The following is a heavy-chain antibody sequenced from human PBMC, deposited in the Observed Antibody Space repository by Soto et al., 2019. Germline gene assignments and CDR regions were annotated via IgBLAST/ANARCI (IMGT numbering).Heavy chain of an antibody. CDR2: IYYSGST. J-gene: IGHJ4*02. CDR3: ARPGGSGWFYFDS. D-gene: IGHD6-13*01. V-gene: IGHV4-39*02. Sequence: LEILSLTCIVSGESISGTIYYWGWIRQPPGKGLEWIGSIYYSGSTYYNPSLKSRVTISVDTSKNHFSLKLTSVTAADTAVYYCARPGGSGWFYFDSWGQGSQVTVSS. CDR1: GESISGTIYY.